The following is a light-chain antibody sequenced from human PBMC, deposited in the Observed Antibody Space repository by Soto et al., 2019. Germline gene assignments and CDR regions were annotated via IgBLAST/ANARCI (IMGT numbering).Light chain of an antibody. CDR3: RQRSNWPPFT. V-gene: IGKV3-11*01. J-gene: IGKJ3*01. CDR2: GGS. CDR1: QSINSD. Sequence: EIVMPRSPATLAVSPGETTRLSCRASQSINSDVAWYQQKLGQTPRLLIYGGSTRATGIPARFSGSWSGTDFTLTISSLEPEDFAVYYCRQRSNWPPFTFGPGTKVDIK.